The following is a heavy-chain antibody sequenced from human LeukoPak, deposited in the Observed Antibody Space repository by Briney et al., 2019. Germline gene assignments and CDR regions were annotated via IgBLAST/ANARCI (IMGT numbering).Heavy chain of an antibody. V-gene: IGHV1-2*02. CDR1: GYTFTSYD. J-gene: IGHJ4*02. Sequence: ASVKVSCKASGYTFTSYDINWVRQATGQGLEWMGWMNPNSGGTNYAQKFQGRVTMTRDTSISTAYMELSRLRSDDTAVYYCARDRVTMVRGVITVPGDYWGQGTLVTVSS. CDR3: ARDRVTMVRGVITVPGDY. D-gene: IGHD3-10*01. CDR2: MNPNSGGT.